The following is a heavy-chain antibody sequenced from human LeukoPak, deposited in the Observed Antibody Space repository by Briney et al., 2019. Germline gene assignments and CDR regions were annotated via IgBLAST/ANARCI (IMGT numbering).Heavy chain of an antibody. Sequence: PGRSLRLSCAASGFTFSSYGMHWVRQAPGKGLEWVAVISYDGSNKYYADSVKGRFTISRDNSKNTLYLQMNSLRAEDTAVYYCAKDGGLRITMVRGAALYGMDVWGQGTTVTVSS. CDR1: GFTFSSYG. J-gene: IGHJ6*02. D-gene: IGHD3-10*01. CDR2: ISYDGSNK. CDR3: AKDGGLRITMVRGAALYGMDV. V-gene: IGHV3-30*18.